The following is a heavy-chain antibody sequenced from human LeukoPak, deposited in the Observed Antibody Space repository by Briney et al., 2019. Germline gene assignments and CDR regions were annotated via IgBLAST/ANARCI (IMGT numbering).Heavy chain of an antibody. CDR1: GYSFTSHY. CDR3: ARGRHYYESSDHYYEGVGFDV. Sequence: ASVKVSCKASGYSFTSHYMHCGRHAPGQGLEWLGLINPSGNSTLYAQKFQGRVTMTRDMSTSTVYMELSSLRSEDTAVYYCARGRHYYESSDHYYEGVGFDVWGQGTRVTVSS. D-gene: IGHD3-22*01. CDR2: INPSGNST. V-gene: IGHV1-46*01. J-gene: IGHJ3*01.